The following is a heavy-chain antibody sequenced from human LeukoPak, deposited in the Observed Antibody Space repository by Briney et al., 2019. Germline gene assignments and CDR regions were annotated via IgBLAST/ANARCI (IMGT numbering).Heavy chain of an antibody. J-gene: IGHJ6*03. CDR1: GFTSNSHW. D-gene: IGHD5-18*01. CDR2: ISYDGSIK. CDR3: AKGLKTAVGPYKGYHYYMDV. Sequence: PGGSLRLSCAASGFTSNSHWMSWVRQAPGKGLEWVAVISYDGSIKYYSDSVKGRFTISRDNSKNTLSLQVSSLRAEDTAIYYCAKGLKTAVGPYKGYHYYMDVWGKGTTVTVSS. V-gene: IGHV3-30*18.